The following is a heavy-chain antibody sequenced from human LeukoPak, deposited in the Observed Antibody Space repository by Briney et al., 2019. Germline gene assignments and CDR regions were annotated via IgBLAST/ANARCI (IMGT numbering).Heavy chain of an antibody. CDR1: GFTFSSYG. J-gene: IGHJ4*02. CDR2: IRYDGSNK. D-gene: IGHD3-3*01. Sequence: PGGSLRLSCAASGFTFSSYGMHWVRQAPGKGLEWVAFIRYDGSNKYYADSVKGRFTISRDNSKKTVYLQMNSLRAEDTAVYYCAKDHYDFWSGYGSANDYWGQGTLVTVSS. CDR3: AKDHYDFWSGYGSANDY. V-gene: IGHV3-30*02.